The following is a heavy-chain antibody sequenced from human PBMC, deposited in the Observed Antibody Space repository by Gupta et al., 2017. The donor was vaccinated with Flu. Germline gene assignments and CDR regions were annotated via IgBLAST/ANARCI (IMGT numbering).Heavy chain of an antibody. CDR1: GFTLSSSW. CDR2: TKKDGSES. J-gene: IGHJ3*02. CDR3: TRGWAWAFDI. Sequence: EVQLVESGGGLVQPGGSLRLSCEASGFTLSSSWMYWVRQAPGKGLEWVGTTKKDGSESYYVDSVEGRFTISRDNAKGSLYLQMNSLRAEDTAVYYCTRGWAWAFDIWGQGTTVTVSS. V-gene: IGHV3-7*01.